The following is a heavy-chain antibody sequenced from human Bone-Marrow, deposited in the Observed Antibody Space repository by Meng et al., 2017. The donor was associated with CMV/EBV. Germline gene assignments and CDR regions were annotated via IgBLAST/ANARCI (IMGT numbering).Heavy chain of an antibody. Sequence: SETLSLTCTVSGVSVSDNSYYWSWIRQPPGKGLEWIGYFYYSGSTNYNPSLKSRVSISVDTSKNQFSLRLSSVTAADTAVYYCASEAGVYWGQGVLVTFAS. V-gene: IGHV4-61*01. CDR1: GVSVSDNSYY. CDR2: FYYSGST. CDR3: ASEAGVY. D-gene: IGHD6-13*01. J-gene: IGHJ4*02.